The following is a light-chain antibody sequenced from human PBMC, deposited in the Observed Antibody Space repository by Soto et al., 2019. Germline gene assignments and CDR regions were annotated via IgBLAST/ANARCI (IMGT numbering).Light chain of an antibody. J-gene: IGKJ5*01. CDR2: GAS. CDR3: QHYTLYSAP. V-gene: IGKV1-5*01. CDR1: QDISTY. Sequence: RLTQSPSSLSASVGDTVTISCRASQDISTYLAWYQQKPGKAPTLLIFGASSLHNGVPPRFAGSGSGSEFPLTINRLQPDDLATYFCQHYTLYSAPFGQGTRV.